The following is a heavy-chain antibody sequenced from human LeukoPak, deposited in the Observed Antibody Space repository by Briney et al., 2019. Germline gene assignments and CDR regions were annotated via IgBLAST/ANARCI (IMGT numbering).Heavy chain of an antibody. CDR1: GFTFSSYS. Sequence: PGGSLRLSCAASGFTFSSYSMNWVRQAPGKGLEWVSYISSSSSTIYYADSVNGRSTISRDNAKHSLNLKMTSMGAEDTAVYYCARDKSITMVRGVIDYWGQGTLVTVSS. CDR3: ARDKSITMVRGVIDY. D-gene: IGHD3-10*01. J-gene: IGHJ4*02. V-gene: IGHV3-48*01. CDR2: ISSSSSTI.